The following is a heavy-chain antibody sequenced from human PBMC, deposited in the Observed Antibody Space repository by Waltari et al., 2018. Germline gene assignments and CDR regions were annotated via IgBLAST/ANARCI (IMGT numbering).Heavy chain of an antibody. CDR2: IYAGGGS. J-gene: IGHJ3*01. D-gene: IGHD3-16*01. V-gene: IGHV3-53*02. Sequence: EVQLVETGGGLIQPGGSLRLSCAVSGFIVSSNHMSWVRQAPGKGLEWVAVIYAGGGSCSADSVRGRFTISRDNSKNTLYLEMNTLRADDTAVYYCATLGAYLGAFDVWGQGTMVTVSS. CDR1: GFIVSSNH. CDR3: ATLGAYLGAFDV.